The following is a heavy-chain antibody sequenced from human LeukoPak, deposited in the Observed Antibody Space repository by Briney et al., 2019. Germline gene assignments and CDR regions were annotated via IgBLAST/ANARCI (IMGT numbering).Heavy chain of an antibody. CDR2: INPSPGST. J-gene: IGHJ5*02. Sequence: GASVKVSCKASGCTFTNYYMQWVRQVPGQGLEWIGIINPSPGSTTYAQKFQGRVTMARDTSTSTVYMELSSLRSEDTAVYYCARGGLLQKYNCFDPWGQGTLVTVSS. CDR1: GCTFTNYY. V-gene: IGHV1-46*01. CDR3: ARGGLLQKYNCFDP. D-gene: IGHD3-10*01.